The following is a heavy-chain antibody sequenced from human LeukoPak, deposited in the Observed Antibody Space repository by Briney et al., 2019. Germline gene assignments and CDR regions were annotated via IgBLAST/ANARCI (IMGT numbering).Heavy chain of an antibody. Sequence: GGSLRLSCAASGFTVSSNYMSWVRQAPGKGLEWVSVIYSGGSTYYADSVKGRFTISRDNSKNTLYLQMNSLRAEDTAVCYCARDSSNYYFDYWGQGTLVTVSS. V-gene: IGHV3-66*01. D-gene: IGHD4-11*01. J-gene: IGHJ4*02. CDR1: GFTVSSNY. CDR3: ARDSSNYYFDY. CDR2: IYSGGST.